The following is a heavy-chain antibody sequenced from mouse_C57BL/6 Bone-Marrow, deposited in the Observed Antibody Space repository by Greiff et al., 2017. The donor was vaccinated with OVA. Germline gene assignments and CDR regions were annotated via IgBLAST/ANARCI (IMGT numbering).Heavy chain of an antibody. V-gene: IGHV1-15*01. CDR2: IDPETGGT. J-gene: IGHJ3*01. D-gene: IGHD1-1*01. CDR3: TRTYGSSYKAWFAY. Sequence: QVQLQQSGAELVRPGASVTLSCKASGYTFTDYEMHWVKQTPVHGLEWIGAIDPETGGTAYNQKFKGKAILTADKSSSTAYMELRSLTSEDSAVYYCTRTYGSSYKAWFAYWGQGTLVTVSA. CDR1: GYTFTDYE.